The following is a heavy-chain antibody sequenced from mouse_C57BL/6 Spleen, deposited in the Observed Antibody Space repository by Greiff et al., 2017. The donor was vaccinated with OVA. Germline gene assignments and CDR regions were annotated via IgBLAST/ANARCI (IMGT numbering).Heavy chain of an antibody. J-gene: IGHJ3*01. CDR1: GYAFSSSW. D-gene: IGHD4-1*02. CDR2: IYPGDGDT. CDR3: ASPNWDESWFAY. Sequence: VQLQQSGPELVKPGASVKISCKASGYAFSSSWMNWVKQRPGKGLEWIGRIYPGDGDTNYNGKVKGKATLTADKSSSTAYMQLSSLTSEDSAVYFCASPNWDESWFAYWGQGTLVTVSA. V-gene: IGHV1-82*01.